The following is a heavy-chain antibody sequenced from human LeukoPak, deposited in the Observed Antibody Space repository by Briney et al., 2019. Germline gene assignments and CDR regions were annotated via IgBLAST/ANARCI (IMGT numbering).Heavy chain of an antibody. CDR1: GYTFTGYY. CDR3: ARDFGREARDY. J-gene: IGHJ4*02. D-gene: IGHD3-3*01. V-gene: IGHV1-2*02. CDR2: INPNSGGT. Sequence: EASVKVSCKASGYTFTGYYLHWVRQAPGQGLEWMGWINPNSGGTNYAQKFQGRVTVTRDTSISTVYMELSRLRSDDTAVYYCARDFGREARDYWGQGTLVTVSS.